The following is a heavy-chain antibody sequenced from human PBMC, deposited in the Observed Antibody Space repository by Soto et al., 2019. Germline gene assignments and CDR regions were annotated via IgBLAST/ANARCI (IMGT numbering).Heavy chain of an antibody. Sequence: QVQLVQSGAEVKKPGSSVKVSCKASGGSFSTYAISWVRHAPGQGLEWMGGVIPILGTTNNAQKFQGRVTIPAHESTGTAYMELASLRSEDTAMYYCASHAGTYYYNDMDVWGQGTTVTVSS. CDR3: ASHAGTYYYNDMDV. CDR2: VIPILGTT. V-gene: IGHV1-69*12. D-gene: IGHD1-1*01. CDR1: GGSFSTYA. J-gene: IGHJ6*02.